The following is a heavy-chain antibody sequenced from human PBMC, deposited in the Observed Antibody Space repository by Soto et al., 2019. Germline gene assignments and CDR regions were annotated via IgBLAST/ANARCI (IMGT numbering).Heavy chain of an antibody. CDR2: IYYSGST. D-gene: IGHD5-12*01. CDR3: ARGLSGYAHPPVDY. V-gene: IGHV4-59*01. J-gene: IGHJ4*02. CDR1: GGSISSYY. Sequence: SETLSLTCTVSGGSISSYYWSWIRQPPGKGLEWIGYIYYSGSTNYNPSLKSRVTISVDTSKNQFSLKLSSVTAADTAVYYCARGLSGYAHPPVDYWGQGTLVTVSS.